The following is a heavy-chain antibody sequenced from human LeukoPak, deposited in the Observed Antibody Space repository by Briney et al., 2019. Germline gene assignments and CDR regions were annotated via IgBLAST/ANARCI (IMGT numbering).Heavy chain of an antibody. CDR2: INPNSGGT. V-gene: IGHV1-2*02. Sequence: ASVKVSCKASGYTFTGYYMHWVRQAPGQGLEWMGWINPNSGGTNYAQQFQGRVTMTRDTSISTAYMELSRLRSDDTAVYYCAGVGDFMYYFDYWGQGTLVTVSS. J-gene: IGHJ4*02. D-gene: IGHD2-21*02. CDR3: AGVGDFMYYFDY. CDR1: GYTFTGYY.